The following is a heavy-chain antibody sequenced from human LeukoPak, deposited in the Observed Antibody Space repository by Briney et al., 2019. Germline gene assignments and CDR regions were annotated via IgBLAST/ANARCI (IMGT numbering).Heavy chain of an antibody. J-gene: IGHJ4*02. Sequence: EASVKVSCTASGYTFTNYAVNWVRQAPGQGLEWMGWINTNTGNPTYAQGFTGRFVFSLDTSVNTASLQISSLKTEDTAIYYCARGLLRPRGSCSGGSCYPNDQFDYWGQGTLVTVSS. CDR2: INTNTGNP. CDR1: GYTFTNYA. CDR3: ARGLLRPRGSCSGGSCYPNDQFDY. V-gene: IGHV7-4-1*02. D-gene: IGHD2-15*01.